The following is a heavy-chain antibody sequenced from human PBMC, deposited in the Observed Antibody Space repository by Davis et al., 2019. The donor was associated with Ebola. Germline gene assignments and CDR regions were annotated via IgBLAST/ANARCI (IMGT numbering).Heavy chain of an antibody. CDR3: ARDPQVGATSVVI. D-gene: IGHD1-26*01. CDR1: GGTFSSYA. J-gene: IGHJ3*02. Sequence: SVKVSCKASGGTFSSYAISWVRQAPGQGLEWMGRIIPILGIANYAQKFQGRVTITADKSTSTAYMELSSLRSEDTAVYYCARDPQVGATSVVIWGQGTMVTVSS. CDR2: IIPILGIA. V-gene: IGHV1-69*04.